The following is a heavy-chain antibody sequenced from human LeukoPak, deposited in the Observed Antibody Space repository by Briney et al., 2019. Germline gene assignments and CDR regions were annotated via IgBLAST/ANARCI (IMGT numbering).Heavy chain of an antibody. CDR1: GFTSSDYY. V-gene: IGHV3-11*01. CDR3: ARSNYYTVDV. J-gene: IGHJ6*02. CDR2: ISSSGGTT. Sequence: GGSLRLSCAASGFTSSDYYMTWIRQPPGKGPEWISYISSSGGTTTYVDSVKGRFTISRDNAKNSLYLQMNSLRADDTAVYYCARSNYYTVDVWGQGTTVTVSS.